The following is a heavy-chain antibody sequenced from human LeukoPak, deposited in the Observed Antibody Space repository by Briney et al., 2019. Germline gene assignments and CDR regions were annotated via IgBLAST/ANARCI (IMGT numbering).Heavy chain of an antibody. J-gene: IGHJ4*02. V-gene: IGHV4-38-2*02. CDR3: ARGKSDPNYDFWSGLDY. CDR2: ICRSGST. D-gene: IGHD3-3*01. Sequence: SETLSLTCTVSDFSVNPIHCWGWIRQPPGKGLEWIGTICRSGSTYYNASLKSRVTISVDTSKNQFSLKLSSVTAADTAVYYCARGKSDPNYDFWSGLDYWGQGTLVTVSS. CDR1: DFSVNPIHC.